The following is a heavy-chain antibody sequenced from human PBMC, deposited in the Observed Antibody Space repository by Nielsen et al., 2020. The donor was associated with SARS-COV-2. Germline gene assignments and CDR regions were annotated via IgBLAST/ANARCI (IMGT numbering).Heavy chain of an antibody. D-gene: IGHD4-11*01. CDR1: GFTFDDYA. V-gene: IGHV3-9*01. J-gene: IGHJ3*02. Sequence: SLKISCAASGFTFDDYAMHWVRQAPGKGLEWVSGISWNSGSIGYADSVKGRFTISRDNAKNSLYLQMNSLRAEDTALYYCGAFMADYDAFDIWGQGTTVTVSS. CDR2: ISWNSGSI. CDR3: GAFMADYDAFDI.